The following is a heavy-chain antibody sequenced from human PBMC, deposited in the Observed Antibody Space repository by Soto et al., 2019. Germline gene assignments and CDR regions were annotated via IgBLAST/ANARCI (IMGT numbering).Heavy chain of an antibody. J-gene: IGHJ4*02. V-gene: IGHV4-31*03. CDR1: GGSISSGGYY. D-gene: IGHD3-22*01. CDR2: IYYSGST. CDR3: ARISAYYYDSSGYYYPFDY. Sequence: SETLSLTCTVSGGSISSGGYYWSWIRQHPGKGLEWIGYIYYSGSTYYNPSLKSRVTISVDTSKNQFSLKLSSVTAADTAVYYCARISAYYYDSSGYYYPFDYWGQGTLVTVSS.